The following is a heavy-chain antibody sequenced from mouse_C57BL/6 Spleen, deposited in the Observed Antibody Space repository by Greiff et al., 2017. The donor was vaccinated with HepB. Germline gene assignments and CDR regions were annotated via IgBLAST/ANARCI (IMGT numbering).Heavy chain of an antibody. CDR3: ARGIYYYGSSPGRFDV. V-gene: IGHV1-9*01. CDR2: ILPGSGST. D-gene: IGHD1-1*01. J-gene: IGHJ1*03. CDR1: GYTFTGYW. Sequence: VQVVESGAELMKPGASVKLSCKATGYTFTGYWIEWVKQRPGHGLEWIGEILPGSGSTNYNEKFKGKATFTADTSSNTAYMQLSSLTTEDSAIYYCARGIYYYGSSPGRFDVWGTGTTVTVSS.